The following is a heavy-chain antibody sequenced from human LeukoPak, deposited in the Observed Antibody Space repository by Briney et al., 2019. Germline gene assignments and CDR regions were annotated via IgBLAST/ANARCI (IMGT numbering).Heavy chain of an antibody. CDR3: AREGGMESQDDIVVV. CDR2: IYYSGST. V-gene: IGHV4-31*03. J-gene: IGHJ4*02. CDR1: GGSISSGGYY. Sequence: PSETLSLTCTVSGGSISSGGYYWSWIRQHPEKGLEWIGYIYYSGSTYYNPSLKSRVTISVDTSKNQFSLKLSSVTAADTAVYYCAREGGMESQDDIVVVWGQGTLVTVSS. D-gene: IGHD2-2*01.